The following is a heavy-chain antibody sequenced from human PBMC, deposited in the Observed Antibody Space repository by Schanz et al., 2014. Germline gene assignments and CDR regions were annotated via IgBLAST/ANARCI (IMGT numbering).Heavy chain of an antibody. D-gene: IGHD3-22*01. Sequence: VQLVESGGGLVKPGGSLRLSCAASGFTFSDYYMNWIRQAPGKGLEWVSYISNSGYTIYYADSVKGRFTISRDNAKNSLYLQMNSLRSDDTAVYYCARDIQYHYDTSGPVGAFDIWGQGTVVTVSS. V-gene: IGHV3-11*01. J-gene: IGHJ3*02. CDR1: GFTFSDYY. CDR2: ISNSGYTI. CDR3: ARDIQYHYDTSGPVGAFDI.